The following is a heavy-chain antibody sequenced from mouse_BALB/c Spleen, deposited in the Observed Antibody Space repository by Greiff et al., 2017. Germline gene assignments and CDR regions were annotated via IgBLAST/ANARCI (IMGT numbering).Heavy chain of an antibody. CDR3: ARGDYDFDY. CDR1: GFTFSSYA. CDR2: ISSGGSYT. J-gene: IGHJ2*01. V-gene: IGHV5-9-3*01. D-gene: IGHD2-4*01. Sequence: EVQLVESGGGLVKPGGSLKLSCAASGFTFSSYAMSWVRQTPEKRLEWVATISSGGSYTYYPDSVKGRFTISRDNAKNTLYLQMSSLRSEDTAMYYCARGDYDFDYWGQGTTLTVSS.